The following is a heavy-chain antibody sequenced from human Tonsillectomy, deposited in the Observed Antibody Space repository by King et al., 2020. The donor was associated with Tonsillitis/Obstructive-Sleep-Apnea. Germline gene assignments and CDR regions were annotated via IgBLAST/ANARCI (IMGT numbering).Heavy chain of an antibody. CDR1: GFTFDNYA. CDR3: AKVFDYGGNAAGCDY. D-gene: IGHD4-23*01. J-gene: IGHJ4*02. Sequence: VQLVESGGGLVQPGKSLRLSCAASGFTFDNYAMHWVRQAPGKGLEWVSGISWNSGSIGYADSVQGRFTISRDNAKNSLYLQMNSLRAEDTALYYCAKVFDYGGNAAGCDYWGQGTLVTVSS. CDR2: ISWNSGSI. V-gene: IGHV3-9*01.